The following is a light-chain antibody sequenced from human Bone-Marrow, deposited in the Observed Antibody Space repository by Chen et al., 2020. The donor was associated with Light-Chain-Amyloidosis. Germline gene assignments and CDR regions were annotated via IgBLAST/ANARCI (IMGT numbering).Light chain of an antibody. V-gene: IGKV3-15*01. CDR2: GAS. J-gene: IGKJ1*01. CDR1: QSVSSN. CDR3: QQYNNWPRT. Sequence: EIVMTQSPATLSVSPGERATLSCRASQSVSSNLAWYQQKPGQAPRLLIYGASTRATGIPATFSGSGSGTEFTLTISSLQSEEFAVYYCQQYNNWPRTFGQGTKVEIK.